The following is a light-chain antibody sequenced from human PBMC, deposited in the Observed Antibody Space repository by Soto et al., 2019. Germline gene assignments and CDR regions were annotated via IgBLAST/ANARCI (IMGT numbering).Light chain of an antibody. CDR1: QSISSW. V-gene: IGKV1-5*03. CDR3: QQYNSYWT. J-gene: IGKJ1*01. CDR2: KAS. Sequence: DLQMTQSPSTLSASVGDRVTITCRASQSISSWLAWYQQKPGKAPKLLIYKASSLESGVPSRFSGSGAGTEFPLTISSLQPDHFATYYCQQYNSYWTFGQGTKVEI.